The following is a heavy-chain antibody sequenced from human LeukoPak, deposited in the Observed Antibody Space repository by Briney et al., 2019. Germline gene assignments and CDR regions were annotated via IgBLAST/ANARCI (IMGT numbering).Heavy chain of an antibody. V-gene: IGHV3-23*01. CDR2: ISGSGGST. J-gene: IGHJ4*02. CDR1: GFTFSSYV. D-gene: IGHD6-19*01. Sequence: PGGSMRLSCAASGFTFSSYVMSWVRQAPGKGLEWVSAISGSGGSTYYADSVKGRFTISRDNSKNTLYLQMNSLRAEDTAVYYCAKDTPWYSSGRTPDYWGQGTLVTVSS. CDR3: AKDTPWYSSGRTPDY.